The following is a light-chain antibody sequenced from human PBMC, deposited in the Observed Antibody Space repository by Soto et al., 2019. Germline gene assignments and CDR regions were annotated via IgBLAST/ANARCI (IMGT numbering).Light chain of an antibody. J-gene: IGKJ1*01. V-gene: IGKV1-27*01. CDR2: GAS. CDR1: QCISNS. Sequence: DVQMTQSPSSLSASVGDRVTITCRASQCISNSLAWYQQRPGRVPKLLIYGASNLQSEVPSRFSGSGSGTDFTLTISSLQPEDVATYYCQKYDSAARTFGQGTKVDIK. CDR3: QKYDSAART.